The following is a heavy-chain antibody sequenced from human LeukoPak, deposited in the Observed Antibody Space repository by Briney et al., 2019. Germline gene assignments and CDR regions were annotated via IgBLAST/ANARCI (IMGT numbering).Heavy chain of an antibody. J-gene: IGHJ6*02. Sequence: HPGGSLRLSCAASGFTFSSYAMHWVRQAPGKGLEWVAVISYDGGNKYYADSVKGRFTISRDNSKNTLYLQMNSLRAEDTAVYYCAKGRATVTTPKRQNYYGMDVWGQGTTVTVSS. CDR3: AKGRATVTTPKRQNYYGMDV. CDR1: GFTFSSYA. CDR2: ISYDGGNK. V-gene: IGHV3-30*04. D-gene: IGHD4-17*01.